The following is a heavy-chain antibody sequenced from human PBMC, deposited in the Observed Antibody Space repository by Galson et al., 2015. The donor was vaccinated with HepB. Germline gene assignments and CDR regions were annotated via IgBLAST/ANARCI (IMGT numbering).Heavy chain of an antibody. D-gene: IGHD6-6*01. V-gene: IGHV3-30-3*01. CDR2: ISYDGSKK. CDR1: GFSFNSYD. Sequence: SLRLSCAASGFSFNSYDMHWVRQAPGKGLEWVAVISYDGSKKYYADSVKGRFTISRDNSKNTLYLEMNSLRAEDTAVYYCARDDIYSTSYYYYYGMDVWGQGTTVTVSS. CDR3: ARDDIYSTSYYYYYGMDV. J-gene: IGHJ6*02.